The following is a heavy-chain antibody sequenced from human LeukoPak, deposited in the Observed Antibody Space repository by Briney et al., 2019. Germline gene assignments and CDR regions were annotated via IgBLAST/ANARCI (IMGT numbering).Heavy chain of an antibody. D-gene: IGHD3-10*01. CDR3: ARGPDRGSMVRGVIRYFQH. J-gene: IGHJ1*01. CDR1: GGSFSGYY. Sequence: SETLSLTCAVYGGSFSGYYWSWIRQPPGKGLEWIGEINHSGSTNYNPSLKSRVTISVDTSKNQFSLKLSSVTAADTAVYYCARGPDRGSMVRGVIRYFQHSGQGTLVTVSS. CDR2: INHSGST. V-gene: IGHV4-34*01.